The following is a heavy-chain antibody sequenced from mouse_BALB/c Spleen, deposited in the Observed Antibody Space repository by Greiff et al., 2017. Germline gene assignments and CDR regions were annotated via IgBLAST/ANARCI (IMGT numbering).Heavy chain of an antibody. CDR3: ARQRELRDYFDY. CDR2: INSNGGST. V-gene: IGHV5-6-2*01. J-gene: IGHJ2*01. CDR1: GFTFSSYY. D-gene: IGHD2-12*01. Sequence: EVQVVESGGGLVKLGGSLKLSCAASGFTFSSYYMSWVRQTPEKRLELVAAINSNGGSTYYPDTVKGRFTISRDNAKNTLYLQMSSLKSEDTALYYCARQRELRDYFDYWGQGTTLTVSS.